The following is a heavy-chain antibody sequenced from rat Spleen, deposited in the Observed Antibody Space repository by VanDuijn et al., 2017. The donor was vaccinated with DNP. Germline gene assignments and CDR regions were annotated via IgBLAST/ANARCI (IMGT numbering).Heavy chain of an antibody. Sequence: EVQLVESGGGLVQPGRSLKLSCAASGFTFSFYGMAWVRQAPKKGLEWVASISASGGSTSYRDSVKGRFTISRDHAKPSLYLQMDSLRSEDTATYYCTTDNSGLNWFAFWGQGTLVTVSS. V-gene: IGHV5-19*01. J-gene: IGHJ3*01. CDR1: GFTFSFYG. CDR2: ISASGGST. D-gene: IGHD4-3*01. CDR3: TTDNSGLNWFAF.